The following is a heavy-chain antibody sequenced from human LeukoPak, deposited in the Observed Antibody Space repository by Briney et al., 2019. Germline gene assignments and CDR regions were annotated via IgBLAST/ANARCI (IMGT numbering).Heavy chain of an antibody. D-gene: IGHD3-10*01. J-gene: IGHJ4*02. CDR2: IRSKANSYAT. Sequence: GGSLRLSCAASGFTFSGSAMHWVRQASGKGLEWVGRIRSKANSYATAYAASVKGRFTISRDDSKNTAYLQMNSLKTEDTAVYYCTGNYYGSGSYAEFDYWGQGTLVTVSS. CDR3: TGNYYGSGSYAEFDY. CDR1: GFTFSGSA. V-gene: IGHV3-73*01.